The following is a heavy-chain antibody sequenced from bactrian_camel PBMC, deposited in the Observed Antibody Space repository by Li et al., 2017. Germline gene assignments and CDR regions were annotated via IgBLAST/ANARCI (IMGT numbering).Heavy chain of an antibody. CDR3: AASRGWVRSCLSRHEYLY. CDR2: LYTGGGTP. D-gene: IGHD3*01. CDR1: GYTVSSFC. V-gene: IGHV3S31*01. J-gene: IGHJ4*01. Sequence: VQLVESGGGTVQSGGSLRLSCAASGYTVSSFCMGWFRQAPGKEREGVASLYTGGGTPYYADSVKGRFTISRDNAKNTLYLEMNTLKPEDTAMYYCAASRGWVRSCLSRHEYLYWGQGTQVTVS.